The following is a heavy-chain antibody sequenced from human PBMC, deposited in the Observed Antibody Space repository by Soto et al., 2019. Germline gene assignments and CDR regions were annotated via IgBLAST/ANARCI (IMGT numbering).Heavy chain of an antibody. CDR3: ARGHFGVTMDV. J-gene: IGHJ6*02. V-gene: IGHV3-23*01. Sequence: GGSLRLSCAASEFTFSSYSMIWVRQAPGKGLEWVSGVNGGGDITYYADSVKGWFTISRDNSKNTLYLQMNSLRAEDTAVFYCARGHFGVTMDVWGQGTTVTVSS. CDR1: EFTFSSYS. CDR2: VNGGGDIT. D-gene: IGHD3-3*01.